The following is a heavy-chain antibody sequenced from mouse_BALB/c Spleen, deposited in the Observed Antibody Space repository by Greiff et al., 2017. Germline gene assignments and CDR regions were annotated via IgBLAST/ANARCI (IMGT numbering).Heavy chain of an antibody. Sequence: QVQLQQSGAELVRPGVSVKISCKGSGYTFTDYAMHWVKQSHAKSLEWIGVISTYYGDASYNQKFKGKATMTVDKSSSTAYMELARLTSEDSAIYYCARRGLRRGAMDYWGQGTSVTVSS. CDR1: GYTFTDYA. V-gene: IGHV1S137*01. CDR2: ISTYYGDA. J-gene: IGHJ4*01. D-gene: IGHD2-4*01. CDR3: ARRGLRRGAMDY.